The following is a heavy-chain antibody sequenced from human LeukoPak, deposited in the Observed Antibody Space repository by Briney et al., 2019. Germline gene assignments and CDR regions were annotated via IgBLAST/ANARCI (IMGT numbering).Heavy chain of an antibody. Sequence: GGSLRLSCAASGFTFDDYGLSWVRQVPGKGLEWVSGLNWNGASTGYADSVKGRFTISRDNSKNTLYLRMNSLRAEDTAVYYCAKDSVVVAGLVNYFDYWGQGTLVTVSS. V-gene: IGHV3-20*04. J-gene: IGHJ4*02. D-gene: IGHD6-19*01. CDR1: GFTFDDYG. CDR3: AKDSVVVAGLVNYFDY. CDR2: LNWNGAST.